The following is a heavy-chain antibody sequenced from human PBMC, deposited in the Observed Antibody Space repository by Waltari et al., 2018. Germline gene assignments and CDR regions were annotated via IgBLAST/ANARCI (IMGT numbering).Heavy chain of an antibody. CDR1: GGSISSSSYY. D-gene: IGHD2-21*01. CDR2: IYYSGST. CDR3: AARRGVVIATQQGNAFDI. Sequence: QLQLQESGPGLVKPSETLSLTCTVSGGSISSSSYYWGWIGSIYYSGSTYYNPSLKSRVTISVDTSKNQFSLKLSSVTAADTAVYYCAARRGVVIATQQGNAFDIWGQGTMVTVSS. J-gene: IGHJ3*02. V-gene: IGHV4-39*07.